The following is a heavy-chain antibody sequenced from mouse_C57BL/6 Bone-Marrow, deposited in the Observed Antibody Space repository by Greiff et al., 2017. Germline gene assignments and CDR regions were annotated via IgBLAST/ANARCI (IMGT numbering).Heavy chain of an antibody. CDR1: GYTFTDYY. J-gene: IGHJ1*03. CDR3: ARGSYYYGSSYWYFEV. D-gene: IGHD1-1*01. V-gene: IGHV1-26*01. Sequence: EVQLQQSGPELVKPGASVKISCKASGYTFTDYYMNWVKQSHGKSLEWIGDINPNNGGTSYNQKFKGKATLTVDKSSSTAYMELRSLTSEDSAVYYCARGSYYYGSSYWYFEVWGTGTTVTVSS. CDR2: INPNNGGT.